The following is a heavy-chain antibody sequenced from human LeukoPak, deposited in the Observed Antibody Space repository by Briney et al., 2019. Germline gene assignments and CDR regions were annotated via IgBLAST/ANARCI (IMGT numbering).Heavy chain of an antibody. CDR2: IWYDGSNK. D-gene: IGHD3-22*01. CDR3: GRDVPYDSSGYPLDY. Sequence: GGSLRLSCAASGFTFSSYGMHWVRQAPGKGLEWVAVIWYDGSNKYYADSVKGRFTISRDNSKNTLYLQMNSLRAEDTAVYYCGRDVPYDSSGYPLDYWGQGTLVTVSS. V-gene: IGHV3-33*01. J-gene: IGHJ4*02. CDR1: GFTFSSYG.